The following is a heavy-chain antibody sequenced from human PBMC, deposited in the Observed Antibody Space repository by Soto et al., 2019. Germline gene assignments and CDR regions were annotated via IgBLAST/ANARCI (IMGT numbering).Heavy chain of an antibody. V-gene: IGHV3-74*01. D-gene: IGHD3-9*01. CDR1: GFTFSGYW. J-gene: IGHJ3*02. CDR3: TRDTIFSTAAFDI. Sequence: PGGSLRLSCAASGFTFSGYWMHWVRQAPGKGLVWVSRINSDGSNTNYADSVKGRFTISRDNAKNTLYLQMNSLRAEDTAVYYCTRDTIFSTAAFDIWGQGTMVTVSS. CDR2: INSDGSNT.